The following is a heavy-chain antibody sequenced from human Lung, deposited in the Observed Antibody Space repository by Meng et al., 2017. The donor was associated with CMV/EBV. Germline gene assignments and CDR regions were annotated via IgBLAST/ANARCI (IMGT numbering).Heavy chain of an antibody. V-gene: IGHV3-21*01. CDR1: GFTFNTYT. CDR3: ARERLYQPLWGDALDM. CDR2: ISSSSSYI. J-gene: IGHJ3*02. D-gene: IGHD2-2*01. Sequence: LSLTCAPSGFTFNTYTMHWVRQAPGKGLEWVSSISSSSSYISYADTVKGRFTISRDNAKNSLYMQLSSLRAEDTAVYYCARERLYQPLWGDALDMWGQGTTVTVSS.